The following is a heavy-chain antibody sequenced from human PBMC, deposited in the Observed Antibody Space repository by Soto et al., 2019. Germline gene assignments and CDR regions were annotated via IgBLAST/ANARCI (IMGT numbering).Heavy chain of an antibody. Sequence: ASVKVSCKASGGTFSSYAISWVRQAPGQGLEWMGGIIPIFGTANYAQKFQGRVTITADESTSTAYMELSSLRSEDTAVYYCARDGVGVTIFGVVNYYYYGMDVWGQGTTVTVSS. V-gene: IGHV1-69*13. CDR2: IIPIFGTA. CDR3: ARDGVGVTIFGVVNYYYYGMDV. CDR1: GGTFSSYA. D-gene: IGHD3-3*01. J-gene: IGHJ6*02.